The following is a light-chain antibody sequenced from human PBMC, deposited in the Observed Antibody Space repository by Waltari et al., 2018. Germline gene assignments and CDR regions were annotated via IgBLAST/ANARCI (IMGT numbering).Light chain of an antibody. V-gene: IGKV3-15*01. Sequence: EIVLTQSPGTLSLSPGERATLSCRASQSVRSNYLAWYQQKPGQAPRLLIYGASTRATGIPARFSGSGSGTEFTLSISSLQSEDFAVYYCQHYSSWPLTFGGGTKVEIK. CDR1: QSVRSN. CDR3: QHYSSWPLT. CDR2: GAS. J-gene: IGKJ4*01.